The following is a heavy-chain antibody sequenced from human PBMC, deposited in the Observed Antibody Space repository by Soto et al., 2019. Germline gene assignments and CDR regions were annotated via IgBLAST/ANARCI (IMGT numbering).Heavy chain of an antibody. D-gene: IGHD6-13*01. CDR2: INPASGST. CDR1: GYTFTHYY. J-gene: IGHJ4*02. CDR3: ARDLAAGDY. Sequence: QVHLVQSGAEVKKPGASVKLSCRTSGYTFTHYYIHWVRQAPGQGLEWLAIINPASGSTNYAQDFQGRVTLTMDTSTTTVYMELSGLRAEDTAIFYCARDLAAGDYWGQGTLVTVSS. V-gene: IGHV1-46*01.